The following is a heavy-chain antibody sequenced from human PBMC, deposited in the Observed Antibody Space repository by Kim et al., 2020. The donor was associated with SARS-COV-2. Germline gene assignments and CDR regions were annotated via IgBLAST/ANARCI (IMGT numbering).Heavy chain of an antibody. Sequence: GGSLRLSCAASGFTFSSYDMHWVRQATGKGMEWVSAIGTAGDTYYPGSVKGRFTISRENAKNSLYLQMNSLRAGDTPLYYCARGSGIAAALATWVHGTLV. J-gene: IGHJ5*01. CDR3: ARGSGIAAALAT. CDR2: IGTAGDT. CDR1: GFTFSSYD. V-gene: IGHV3-13*01. D-gene: IGHD6-13*01.